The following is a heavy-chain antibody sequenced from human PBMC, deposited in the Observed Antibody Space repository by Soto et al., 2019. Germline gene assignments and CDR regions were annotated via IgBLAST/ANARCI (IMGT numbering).Heavy chain of an antibody. CDR3: ARKSDAFDI. V-gene: IGHV1-69*02. Sequence: QVQLVQSGAEVKKPGSSVKVSCKASGGTFSSYTISWVRQAPGQGLEWMGRIIPILGIANYAQKFQGRVTITADKSTSTAYMELSNLRSEDTAVYSWARKSDAFDIWGQGTMVTVSS. CDR1: GGTFSSYT. J-gene: IGHJ3*02. CDR2: IIPILGIA.